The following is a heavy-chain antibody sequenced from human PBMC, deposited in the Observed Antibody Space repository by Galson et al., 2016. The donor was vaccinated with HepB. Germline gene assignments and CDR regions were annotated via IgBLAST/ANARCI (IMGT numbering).Heavy chain of an antibody. Sequence: LRLSCAASSLIFNRDAIHWVRQGPGKGLDWVAFISPDGNNKIYTNSVRGRFTISRDRSKNTVHLQMNSLRGDDTAVYYCARERSGSGPLSFFDSWGQGTLVSVSS. J-gene: IGHJ4*02. CDR1: SLIFNRDA. D-gene: IGHD3-10*01. V-gene: IGHV3-30-3*01. CDR3: ARERSGSGPLSFFDS. CDR2: ISPDGNNK.